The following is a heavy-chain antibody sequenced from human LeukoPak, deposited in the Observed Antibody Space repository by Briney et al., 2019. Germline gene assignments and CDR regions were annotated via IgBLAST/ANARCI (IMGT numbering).Heavy chain of an antibody. V-gene: IGHV3-11*01. CDR2: ISSSGSTI. Sequence: GGSLRLSCAASGFTFSDYYMSWIRQAPGKGLEWVSYISSSGSTIYYADSVKGRFTISRDNAKNSLYLQMNSLRAEDTAVYYCARDLLETYGSGSYYPRVFDYWGQGTLVTVSS. CDR1: GFTFSDYY. D-gene: IGHD3-10*01. J-gene: IGHJ4*02. CDR3: ARDLLETYGSGSYYPRVFDY.